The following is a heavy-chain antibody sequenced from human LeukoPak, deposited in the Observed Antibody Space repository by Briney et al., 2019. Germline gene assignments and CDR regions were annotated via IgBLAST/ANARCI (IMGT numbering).Heavy chain of an antibody. D-gene: IGHD2-2*02. CDR2: IYPGDSDT. CDR1: GHSFTSYW. CDR3: ARLNVVVPAAIDWFDP. J-gene: IGHJ5*02. Sequence: GESLKISCKGSGHSFTSYWIGWVRQMPGKGLEWMGIIYPGDSDTSYSPSFQGQVTISADKSISTAYLQWSSLKASDTAMYYCARLNVVVPAAIDWFDPWGQGTLVTVSS. V-gene: IGHV5-51*01.